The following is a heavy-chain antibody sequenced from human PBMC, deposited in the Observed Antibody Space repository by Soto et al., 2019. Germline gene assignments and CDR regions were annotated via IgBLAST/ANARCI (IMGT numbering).Heavy chain of an antibody. CDR2: IYYSGST. CDR1: GGSISSSSYY. V-gene: IGHV4-39*01. CDR3: ARHEPVLIAVAYFDY. J-gene: IGHJ4*02. D-gene: IGHD6-19*01. Sequence: LSLTCTVSGGSISSSSYYWGWIRQPPGKGLEWIGSIYYSGSTYYNPSLKGRVTISVDTSKNQFSLKLSSVTAADTAVYYCARHEPVLIAVAYFDYWGQGTLVTVSS.